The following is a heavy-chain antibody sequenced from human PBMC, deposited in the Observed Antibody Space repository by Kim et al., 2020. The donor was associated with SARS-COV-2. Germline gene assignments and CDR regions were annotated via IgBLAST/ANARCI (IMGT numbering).Heavy chain of an antibody. CDR1: GGSISSYY. V-gene: IGHV4-59*13. CDR3: ARGPGYCSSTSCSYTNNYGMDV. J-gene: IGHJ6*01. CDR2: IYYSGST. D-gene: IGHD2-2*01. Sequence: SETLSLTCTVSGGSISSYYWSWIRQPPGKGLEWIGYIYYSGSTNYNPSLKSRVTISVDTSKNQFSLKLSSVTAADTAVYYCARGPGYCSSTSCSYTNNYGMDVWGQGTTVTASS.